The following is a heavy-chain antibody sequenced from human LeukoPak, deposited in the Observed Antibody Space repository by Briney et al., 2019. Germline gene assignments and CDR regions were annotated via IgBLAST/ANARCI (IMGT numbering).Heavy chain of an antibody. CDR1: GFTFSSHW. CDR3: ARDISGWYYSDY. CDR2: INSDGSSA. Sequence: GGSLRLSCAASGFTFSSHWMHWVRQAPGKGLVWVSRINSDGSSASYADSVKGRFTISRDNAKNTLYLQMNSLRVEDTAVYYCARDISGWYYSDYWGQGTLVTVSS. V-gene: IGHV3-74*01. J-gene: IGHJ4*02. D-gene: IGHD6-19*01.